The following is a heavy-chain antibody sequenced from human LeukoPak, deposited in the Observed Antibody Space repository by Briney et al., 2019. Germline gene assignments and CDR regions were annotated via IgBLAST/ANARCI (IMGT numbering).Heavy chain of an antibody. J-gene: IGHJ4*02. Sequence: GGSLRLSCTASGFTFGDYAMSWVRQAPGKGLEWVAFIRYDGSNKYYADSVKGRFTISRDNSKNTLYLQMNSPRAEDTAVYYCAKDQYSSGYYCDYWGQGTLVTVSS. CDR2: IRYDGSNK. D-gene: IGHD3-22*01. CDR1: GFTFGDYA. CDR3: AKDQYSSGYYCDY. V-gene: IGHV3-30*02.